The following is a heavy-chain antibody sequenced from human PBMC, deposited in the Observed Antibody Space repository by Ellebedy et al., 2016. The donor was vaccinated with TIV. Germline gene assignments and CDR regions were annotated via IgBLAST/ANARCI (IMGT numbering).Heavy chain of an antibody. V-gene: IGHV5-51*01. CDR1: GYSFTSYW. CDR2: IYPGDSDT. D-gene: IGHD3-10*01. CDR3: ARQLKSEGVLWFGELGDY. J-gene: IGHJ4*02. Sequence: GESLKISXKGSGYSFTSYWIGWVRQMPGKGLEWMGIIYPGDSDTRYSPSFQGQVTISADKSISTAYLQWSSLKASDTAMYYCARQLKSEGVLWFGELGDYWGQGTLVTVSS.